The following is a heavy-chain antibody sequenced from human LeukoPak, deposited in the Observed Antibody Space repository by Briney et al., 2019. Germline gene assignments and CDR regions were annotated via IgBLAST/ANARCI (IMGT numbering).Heavy chain of an antibody. V-gene: IGHV4-59*12. J-gene: IGHJ4*02. Sequence: SETLSLTCTVSGGSISSYYWSWIRQPPGKGLEWIGYIYYSGSTNYNPSLTSRVTISVDTSKNQFSLKLSSVTAADTAVYYCASGGYSGSYWMLVDYWGQGTLVTVSS. CDR3: ASGGYSGSYWMLVDY. CDR2: IYYSGST. D-gene: IGHD1-26*01. CDR1: GGSISSYY.